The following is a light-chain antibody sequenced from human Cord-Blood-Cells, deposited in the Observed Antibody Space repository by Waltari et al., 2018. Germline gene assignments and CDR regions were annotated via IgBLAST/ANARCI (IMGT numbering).Light chain of an antibody. CDR2: AAS. J-gene: IGKJ1*01. CDR1: QSISSS. CDR3: QQSYSTPPT. V-gene: IGKV1-39*01. Sequence: DIQMTQSPSSLSASVGDRVTITCLASQSISSSLNWYQQKPGKAPKLLIYAASSLQSGVPSRFRGSGSGTDFTLTISRLQPEDFATYNCQQSYSTPPTFCQGTKVEIK.